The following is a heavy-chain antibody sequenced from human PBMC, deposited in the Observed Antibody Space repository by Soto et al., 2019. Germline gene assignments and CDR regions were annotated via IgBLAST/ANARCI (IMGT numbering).Heavy chain of an antibody. D-gene: IGHD6-19*01. CDR2: IYTSGST. J-gene: IGHJ5*02. Sequence: QVQLQESGPGLVKPSETLSLTCTVSGGSISSYYWSWIRQPAGKGLEWIGRIYTSGSTNYNPSLKSRVTMSVDTSKNQFSLKLSSVTAADTAVYYCARGRYSSGWYNWFDPWGQGTLVTVSS. V-gene: IGHV4-4*07. CDR3: ARGRYSSGWYNWFDP. CDR1: GGSISSYY.